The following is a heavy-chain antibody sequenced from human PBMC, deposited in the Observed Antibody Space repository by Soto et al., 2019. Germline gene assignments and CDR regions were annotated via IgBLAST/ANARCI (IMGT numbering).Heavy chain of an antibody. CDR3: AREFYYDSSGIGFDS. D-gene: IGHD3-22*01. CDR1: GDSISSYY. Sequence: LSLTCTVSGDSISSYYWSWIRQPPGKGLEWIGDFYSSGSPHHNPSLKNRVSISEDRSKNEFSLKLSSVTAADTAIYYCAREFYYDSSGIGFDSWGQGTLVTVSS. J-gene: IGHJ4*02. CDR2: FYSSGSP. V-gene: IGHV4-59*01.